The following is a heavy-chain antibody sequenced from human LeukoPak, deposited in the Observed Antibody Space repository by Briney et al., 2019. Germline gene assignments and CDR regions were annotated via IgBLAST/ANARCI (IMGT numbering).Heavy chain of an antibody. J-gene: IGHJ4*02. V-gene: IGHV3-23*01. CDR3: AKFSSGWLEDY. CDR1: GFTFSNYA. Sequence: GGSLRLSCAASGFTFSNYAMTWVRQAPGKGLEWVSAITANGGNTFYADSVKGRFTISRDNSRYTLSLRMDSLRAEDTAVYYCAKFSSGWLEDYWGQGTLVTVSS. CDR2: ITANGGNT. D-gene: IGHD6-19*01.